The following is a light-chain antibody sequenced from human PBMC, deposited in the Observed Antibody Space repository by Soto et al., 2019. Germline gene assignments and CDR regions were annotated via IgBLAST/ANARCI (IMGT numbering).Light chain of an antibody. V-gene: IGKV1-5*01. CDR1: QTISSW. Sequence: DIQMTQTPSTLSGSVGDRVTITFRASQTISSWLAWYRQKPGEAPKLLIYDASALPRGVPSRFSGSGSGTKFTLTIASLQPDDFATYYCQQYETFSGTFGPGTKVDIK. J-gene: IGKJ1*01. CDR3: QQYETFSGT. CDR2: DAS.